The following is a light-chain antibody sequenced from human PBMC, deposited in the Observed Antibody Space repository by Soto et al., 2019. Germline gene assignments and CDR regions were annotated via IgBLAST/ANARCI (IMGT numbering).Light chain of an antibody. CDR2: GAS. V-gene: IGKV3-15*01. J-gene: IGKJ2*01. CDR1: QSVSSN. CDR3: QQYNNWPT. Sequence: EIVMTQSPATLSVSPGQRATLSCRASQSVSSNLAWYQQKPGQAPRLLIYGASTRSTGIPARFSGSVSGTEFTLTISSLQSEDFAVYYCQQYNNWPTCGQGTKLEIK.